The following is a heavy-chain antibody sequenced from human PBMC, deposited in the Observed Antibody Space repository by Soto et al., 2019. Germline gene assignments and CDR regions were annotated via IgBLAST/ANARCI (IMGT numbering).Heavy chain of an antibody. J-gene: IGHJ5*02. CDR2: INIGNGNT. V-gene: IGHV1-3*04. D-gene: IGHD2-15*01. CDR1: GYTFTSYG. Sequence: ASVKVSCKASGYTFTSYGIHWLRQAPGQGLEWMGWINIGNGNTQYSQNFQGRVTITADTSTATAYMELSSLTSGDTAIYYCAREPLCGGKCYLNYFDPWGQGTLVTVSS. CDR3: AREPLCGGKCYLNYFDP.